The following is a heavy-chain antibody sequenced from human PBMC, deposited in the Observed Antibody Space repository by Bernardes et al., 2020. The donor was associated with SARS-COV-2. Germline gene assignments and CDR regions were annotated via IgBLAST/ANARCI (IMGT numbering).Heavy chain of an antibody. CDR2: ISGSGGST. CDR1: GFTFSSYT. J-gene: IGHJ4*02. Sequence: GGSLRLSCAASGFTFSSYTMSWVRQAPGKGLEWVSGISGSGGSTYYADSVQGRFTLSRDNSKNTVFLQMDSLRVEDTAVYYCAKDHRIWFGELDYWGQGTLVTVSS. V-gene: IGHV3-23*01. CDR3: AKDHRIWFGELDY. D-gene: IGHD3-10*01.